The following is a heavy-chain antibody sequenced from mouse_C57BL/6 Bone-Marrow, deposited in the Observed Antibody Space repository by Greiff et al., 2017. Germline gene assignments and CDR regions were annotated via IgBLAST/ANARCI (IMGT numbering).Heavy chain of an antibody. Sequence: EVKVVESGGGLVKPGGSLKLSCAASGFTFSSYAMSWVRQTPEKRLEWVATISDGGSYTYYPDNVKGRFTISRDNAKNNLYLQMSHLKSEDTAMYYCARDRPLYGNDYWGQGTTLTVSS. CDR3: ARDRPLYGNDY. CDR2: ISDGGSYT. V-gene: IGHV5-4*01. CDR1: GFTFSSYA. J-gene: IGHJ2*01. D-gene: IGHD2-1*01.